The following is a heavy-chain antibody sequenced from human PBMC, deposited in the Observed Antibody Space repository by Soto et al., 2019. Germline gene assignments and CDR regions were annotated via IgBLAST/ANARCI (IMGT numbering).Heavy chain of an antibody. CDR1: GASISNTDW. D-gene: IGHD1-26*01. Sequence: PSETLSLTCAVPGASISNTDWWTWVRQPPGKGLEWIGEIYHSGTTNCDPSLKSRVTISLDKSKNQFSLTLSSVTAADTAVYYCAIPGAGDFDFWGQGTLVTVSS. J-gene: IGHJ4*02. CDR3: AIPGAGDFDF. V-gene: IGHV4-4*02. CDR2: IYHSGTT.